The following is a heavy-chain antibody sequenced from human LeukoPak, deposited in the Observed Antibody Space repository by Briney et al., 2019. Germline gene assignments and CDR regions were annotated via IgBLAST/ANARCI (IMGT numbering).Heavy chain of an antibody. J-gene: IGHJ4*02. CDR3: ASYGDYVDY. D-gene: IGHD4-17*01. Sequence: GGSLRLSCAASGFTFSSYGMHWVRQVPGKGLEWVAVIWYDGSNKYYADSVKGRFTISRDNSKNTLYLQMNSLRAEDTAVYYCASYGDYVDYWGQGTLVTVSS. CDR2: IWYDGSNK. CDR1: GFTFSSYG. V-gene: IGHV3-33*01.